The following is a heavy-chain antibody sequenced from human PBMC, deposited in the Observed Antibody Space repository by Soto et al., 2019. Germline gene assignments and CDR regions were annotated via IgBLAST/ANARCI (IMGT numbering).Heavy chain of an antibody. Sequence: GGSLRLSCAASGFTVSSNYMSWVRQAPGKGLEWVSVIYSGGSTYYADSVKGRFTISRDNSRNTLYLQMNSLRAEDTAVYYCARSGHCGSLKCSSFDIWGQGTMVTVSS. D-gene: IGHD2-2*01. CDR3: ARSGHCGSLKCSSFDI. J-gene: IGHJ3*02. CDR1: GFTVSSNY. V-gene: IGHV3-53*01. CDR2: IYSGGST.